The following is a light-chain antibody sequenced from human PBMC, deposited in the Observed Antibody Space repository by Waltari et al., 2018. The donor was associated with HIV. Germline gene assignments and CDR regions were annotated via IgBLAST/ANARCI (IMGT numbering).Light chain of an antibody. CDR1: SSTIGAGSD. CDR2: GNS. J-gene: IGLJ2*01. CDR3: QSYDSNLSGL. Sequence: QSELTQPPSVSAAPGQRVTISCTGRSSTIGAGSDVHWYPQVPGRAPKVVIYGNSNRPSGVPDRFSGSKSGSSASLVITGLQSEDEADYYCQSYDSNLSGLFGGGTKVTVL. V-gene: IGLV1-40*01.